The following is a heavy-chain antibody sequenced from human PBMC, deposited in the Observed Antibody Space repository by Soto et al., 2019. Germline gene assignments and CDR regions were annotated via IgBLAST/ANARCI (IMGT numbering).Heavy chain of an antibody. CDR3: AILSGENYYYYGMDG. J-gene: IGHJ6*02. CDR1: GFTFSSYS. V-gene: IGHV3-21*01. Sequence: EVQLVESGGGLVKPGGSLRLSCAASGFTFSSYSINWVRQAPGKGLEWVSSITSSSSYIYYADSVKGRFTISRDNAKNSLYLQMNSLRAEDTTVYYCAILSGENYYYYGMDGWGQGTTVTVSS. D-gene: IGHD2-15*01. CDR2: ITSSSSYI.